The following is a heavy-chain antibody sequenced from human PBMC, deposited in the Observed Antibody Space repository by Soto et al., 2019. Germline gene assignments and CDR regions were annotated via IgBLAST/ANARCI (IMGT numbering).Heavy chain of an antibody. J-gene: IGHJ4*02. CDR1: GYTFTSYC. CDR2: ISAYNGNT. V-gene: IGHV1-18*01. Sequence: ASVKVSCKASGYTFTSYCTSWVRQAPGQGLEWMGWISAYNGNTNYAQKLQGRVTMTTDTSTSTAYMELRSLRSDDTAVYYCARAYYYDSSGYYDGDYWGQGTLVTVS. D-gene: IGHD3-22*01. CDR3: ARAYYYDSSGYYDGDY.